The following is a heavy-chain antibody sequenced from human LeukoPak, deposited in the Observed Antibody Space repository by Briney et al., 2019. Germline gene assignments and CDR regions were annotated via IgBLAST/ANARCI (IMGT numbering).Heavy chain of an antibody. J-gene: IGHJ4*02. CDR3: AKDRRTITIFGVVNTPRANFDY. V-gene: IGHV3-30*02. Sequence: GGSLRLSCAASGFSFSRYDIHWVRQAPGKGLEWVAFIRYDGSNKSYADSVKGRFTISRDNFMSTVYLQMNSLRAEDTAVYYCAKDRRTITIFGVVNTPRANFDYWGQGTLVTVSS. D-gene: IGHD3-3*01. CDR2: IRYDGSNK. CDR1: GFSFSRYD.